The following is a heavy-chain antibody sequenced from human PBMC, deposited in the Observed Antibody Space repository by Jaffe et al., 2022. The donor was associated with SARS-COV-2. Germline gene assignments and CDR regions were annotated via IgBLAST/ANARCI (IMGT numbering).Heavy chain of an antibody. CDR3: TTDGGKGPTRLYYYGMDV. J-gene: IGHJ6*02. Sequence: EVQLVESGGGLVKPGGSLRLSCAASGFTFSNAWMSWVRQAPGKGLEWVGRIKSKTDGGTTDYAAPVKGRFTISRDDSKNTLYLQMNSLKTEDTAVYYCTTDGGKGPTRLYYYGMDVWGQGTTVTVSS. CDR1: GFTFSNAW. D-gene: IGHD2-15*01. CDR2: IKSKTDGGTT. V-gene: IGHV3-15*01.